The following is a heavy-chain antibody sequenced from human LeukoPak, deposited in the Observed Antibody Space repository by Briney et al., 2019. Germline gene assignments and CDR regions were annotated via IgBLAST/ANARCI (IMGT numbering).Heavy chain of an antibody. V-gene: IGHV1-69*13. D-gene: IGHD3-10*01. CDR2: IIPIFGTA. Sequence: SVKVSSKASGGTFSSYAISSVRQAPGQALEWMGGIIPIFGTANYAQKLQGRVTITADESTSTAYMELSSLRSEDRAVYYCARDSGSGTFTWGQGTLVTVSS. J-gene: IGHJ5*02. CDR3: ARDSGSGTFT. CDR1: GGTFSSYA.